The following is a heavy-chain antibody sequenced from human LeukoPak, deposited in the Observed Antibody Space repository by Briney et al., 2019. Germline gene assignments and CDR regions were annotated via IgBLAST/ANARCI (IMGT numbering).Heavy chain of an antibody. Sequence: SETLSLTCTVSGDSISSGAYYWTWIRQHPGKGLEWIGYIFYSGRTYYNPSLKSRVTISMDTSKNQFSLKLSPVTAADTAVYYCARRSEYNWCDPWRQGTLVSVSS. CDR3: ARRSEYNWCDP. J-gene: IGHJ5*02. CDR2: IFYSGRT. CDR1: GDSISSGAYY. V-gene: IGHV4-31*03.